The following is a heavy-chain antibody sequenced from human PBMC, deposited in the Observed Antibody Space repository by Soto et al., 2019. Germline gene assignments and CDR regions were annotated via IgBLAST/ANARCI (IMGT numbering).Heavy chain of an antibody. CDR1: GLTFSGYW. V-gene: IGHV3-7*01. J-gene: IGHJ4*02. CDR2: IKDDGSEK. D-gene: IGHD3-22*01. Sequence: GGSLRLSCAASGLTFSGYWMSWVRQAPGKGLEWVANIKDDGSEKYYVDSVRGRFTISRDNAKNSLYLQMNSLRAEDTAVYYCATTLGYYDRTGPPFYFDYWGQGALVTVS. CDR3: ATTLGYYDRTGPPFYFDY.